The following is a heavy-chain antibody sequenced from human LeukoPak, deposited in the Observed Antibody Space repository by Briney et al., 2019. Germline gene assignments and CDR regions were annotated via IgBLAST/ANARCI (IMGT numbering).Heavy chain of an antibody. V-gene: IGHV5-10-1*01. Sequence: GESLKISCKGSGYSFTSYWISWVRQMPGKGLEWMGRIDPSDSYTNYSPSFQGHVTISADKSISTAYLQWSSLKASDTAMNYCARDAVGVPAATDYWGQGTLVTVSS. D-gene: IGHD2-2*01. CDR3: ARDAVGVPAATDY. CDR1: GYSFTSYW. CDR2: IDPSDSYT. J-gene: IGHJ4*02.